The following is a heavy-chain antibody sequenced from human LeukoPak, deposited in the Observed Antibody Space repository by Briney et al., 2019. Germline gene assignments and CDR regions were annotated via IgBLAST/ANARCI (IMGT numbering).Heavy chain of an antibody. J-gene: IGHJ2*01. V-gene: IGHV3-30*18. Sequence: PGGSLRLSCAASGFTFRSYGMHWVRQAPGKGLGWVAIISYDGSNKYYADSVKGRFTISRDNSKNTLYLQMNSLRAEDTAVYYCAKPGRNSEYSYDPWYFDLWGRGTLVTVSS. CDR1: GFTFRSYG. CDR2: ISYDGSNK. CDR3: AKPGRNSEYSYDPWYFDL. D-gene: IGHD5-18*01.